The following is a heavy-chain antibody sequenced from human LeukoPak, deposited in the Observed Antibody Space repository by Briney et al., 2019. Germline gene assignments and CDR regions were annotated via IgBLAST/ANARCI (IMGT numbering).Heavy chain of an antibody. CDR3: ARDRQLSN. CDR1: GFTFSDSA. Sequence: GGSLRLSCAASGFTFSDSAMTWVRHAPGKGLDWVSLISFSGANSYYADSVKGRFTISRDNSKDTLFLQMNSLRAEDTALYYCARDRQLSNWGQGTMVTVSS. V-gene: IGHV3-23*01. J-gene: IGHJ3*01. D-gene: IGHD5-24*01. CDR2: ISFSGANS.